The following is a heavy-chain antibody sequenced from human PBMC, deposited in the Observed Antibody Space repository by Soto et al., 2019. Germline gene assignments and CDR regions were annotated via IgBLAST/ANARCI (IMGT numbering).Heavy chain of an antibody. Sequence: PSETLSLTCAVYGGSFSGYYWSWIRQPPGKGLEWIGEINHSGSTNYNPSLKSRVTISVDTSKNQFSLKLSSVTAADTAVYYCARGVVFPKYSSISHRWFDLWAQGTLVTVSS. CDR1: GGSFSGYY. CDR3: ARGVVFPKYSSISHRWFDL. J-gene: IGHJ5*02. V-gene: IGHV4-34*01. D-gene: IGHD4-4*01. CDR2: INHSGST.